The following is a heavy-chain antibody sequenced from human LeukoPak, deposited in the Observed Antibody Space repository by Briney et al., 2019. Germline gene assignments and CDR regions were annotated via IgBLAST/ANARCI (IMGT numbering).Heavy chain of an antibody. CDR3: ARVSDDYSNCPDY. V-gene: IGHV3-11*01. D-gene: IGHD4-11*01. J-gene: IGHJ4*02. CDR1: GFSMSVYW. CDR2: ISLSGSTT. Sequence: GSLRLSCEASGFSMSVYWMSWVRQAPGKGLEWISYISLSGSTTYYADSVKGRFTVSRDNARNSLFLQMNRLRVEDTAVYYCARVSDDYSNCPDYWGQGTLVTVSS.